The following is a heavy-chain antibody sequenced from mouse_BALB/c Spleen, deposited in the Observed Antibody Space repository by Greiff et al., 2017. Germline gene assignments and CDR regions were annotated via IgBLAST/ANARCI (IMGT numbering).Heavy chain of an antibody. D-gene: IGHD2-4*01. V-gene: IGHV2-9*02. CDR3: AKPLYYDYDVGFDY. CDR2: IWAGGST. CDR1: GFSLTSYG. Sequence: VKLMESGPGLVAPSQSLSITCTVSGFSLTSYGVHWVRQPPGKGLEWLGVIWAGGSTNYNSALMSRLSISKDNSKSQVFLKLNSLQTDDTATYYCAKPLYYDYDVGFDYWGQGTTLTVSS. J-gene: IGHJ2*01.